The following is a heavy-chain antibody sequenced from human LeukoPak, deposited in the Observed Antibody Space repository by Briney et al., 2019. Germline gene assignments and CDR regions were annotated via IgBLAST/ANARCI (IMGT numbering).Heavy chain of an antibody. CDR3: ARHYLWGGYRYWDN. CDR1: GGSISSSSYY. Sequence: SETLSLTCTVSGGSISSSSYYWGWIRQPPGKGLEWIGIIHYTGSTYYNPSLKSRVTISVDTSKKQLSLKLSSVTAADTAIYYCARHYLWGGYRYWDNWGQGTLVTVSS. CDR2: IHYTGST. J-gene: IGHJ4*02. V-gene: IGHV4-39*07. D-gene: IGHD3-16*02.